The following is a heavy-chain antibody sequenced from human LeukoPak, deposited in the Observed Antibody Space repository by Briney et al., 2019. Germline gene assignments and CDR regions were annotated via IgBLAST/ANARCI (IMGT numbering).Heavy chain of an antibody. D-gene: IGHD6-13*01. J-gene: IGHJ4*02. CDR2: IRSKANSYAT. CDR1: GFTFSGSA. Sequence: GGSLRLSCAASGFTFSGSAMHWVRQASGKGLEWVGRIRSKANSYATAYAASVKGRFTISRDDSKNTAYLQMNSLKTEDTAVYYCTRHRIAAAGPTGGVMEDYWGQGTLVTVSS. V-gene: IGHV3-73*01. CDR3: TRHRIAAAGPTGGVMEDY.